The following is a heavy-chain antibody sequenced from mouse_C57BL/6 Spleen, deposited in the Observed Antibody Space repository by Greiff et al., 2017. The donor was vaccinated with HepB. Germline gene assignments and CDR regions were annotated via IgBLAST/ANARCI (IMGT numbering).Heavy chain of an antibody. J-gene: IGHJ2*01. V-gene: IGHV1-64*01. D-gene: IGHD1-1*01. CDR1: GYTFTSYW. CDR2: IHPNSGST. CDR3: ARRGYYYYGYFDY. Sequence: VQLQQSGAELVKPGASVKLSCKASGYTFTSYWMHWVKQRPGQGLEWIGMIHPNSGSTNYNEKFKSKATLTVDKSSSTAYMQLSSLTSEDSAVYYCARRGYYYYGYFDYWGQSTTLTVSS.